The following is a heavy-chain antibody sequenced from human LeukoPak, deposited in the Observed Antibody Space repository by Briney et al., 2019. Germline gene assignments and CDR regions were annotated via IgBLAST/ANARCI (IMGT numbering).Heavy chain of an antibody. CDR2: IYHSGST. D-gene: IGHD3-22*01. V-gene: IGHV4-38-2*02. J-gene: IGHJ4*02. Sequence: SETLSLACTVYGYSISSGYYWGWIRQPPGKGLEWIGSIYHSGSTYYNPSLKSRVTISVDTSKNQFSLKLSSVTAADTAVYYCATARQYYYDSSGYYSKPYFDYWGQGTLVTVSS. CDR3: ATARQYYYDSSGYYSKPYFDY. CDR1: GYSISSGYY.